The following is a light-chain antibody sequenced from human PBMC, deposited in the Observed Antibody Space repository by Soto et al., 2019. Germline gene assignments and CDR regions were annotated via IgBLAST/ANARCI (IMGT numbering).Light chain of an antibody. CDR1: SSDVGGYTY. CDR3: TSYTSSSTPYV. J-gene: IGLJ1*01. V-gene: IGLV2-14*01. CDR2: DVS. Sequence: QSVLTQPASVSGSPGQSITISCAGTSSDVGGYTYVSWYQQHPGKAPKLMIYDVSNRPSGVSNRFSGSKSGNTASLTISGLQAEDEADYYCTSYTSSSTPYVSGGGTKFTVL.